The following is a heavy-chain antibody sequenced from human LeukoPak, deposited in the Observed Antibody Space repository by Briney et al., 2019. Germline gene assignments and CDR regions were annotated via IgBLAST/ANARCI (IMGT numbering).Heavy chain of an antibody. CDR1: GGSISSSSYY. D-gene: IGHD3-9*01. Sequence: SETLSLTCTVSGGSISSSSYYWSWIRQPPGKGLEWIGYIYYSGSTNYNPSLKSRVTISVDTSKNQFSLKLSSVTAADTAVYYCARHAVLRYFDWFPAFDYWGQGTLVTVSS. V-gene: IGHV4-61*01. CDR2: IYYSGST. J-gene: IGHJ4*02. CDR3: ARHAVLRYFDWFPAFDY.